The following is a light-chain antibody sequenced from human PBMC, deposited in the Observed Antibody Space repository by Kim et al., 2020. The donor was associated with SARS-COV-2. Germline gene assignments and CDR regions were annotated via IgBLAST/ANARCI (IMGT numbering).Light chain of an antibody. Sequence: VQTVRSTCQGDSLRNYYASWYQQKPGQAPVLVIYGKNNRPSGIPDRFSGSSSGNTASMTITGAQAEDEADYYCNSRDSSGNHLGVFGTGTKVTVL. J-gene: IGLJ1*01. V-gene: IGLV3-19*01. CDR2: GKN. CDR3: NSRDSSGNHLGV. CDR1: SLRNYY.